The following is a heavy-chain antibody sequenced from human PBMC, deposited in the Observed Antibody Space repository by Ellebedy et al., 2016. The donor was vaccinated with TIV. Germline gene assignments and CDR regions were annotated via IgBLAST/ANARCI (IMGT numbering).Heavy chain of an antibody. J-gene: IGHJ6*02. CDR2: ISSSGNTI. CDR3: ARDLGPWRDYYYYGMDV. D-gene: IGHD3-16*01. Sequence: GGSLRLXXAASGFTFSDYYMSWIRRAPGKGLEWVSYISSSGNTIYYADSVKGRFTISRDNAKNSLYLQMNSLRAEDTAVYYCARDLGPWRDYYYYGMDVWGQGTTVTVSS. CDR1: GFTFSDYY. V-gene: IGHV3-11*04.